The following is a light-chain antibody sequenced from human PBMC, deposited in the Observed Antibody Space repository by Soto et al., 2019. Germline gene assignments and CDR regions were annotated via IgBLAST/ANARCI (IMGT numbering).Light chain of an antibody. CDR3: GSWDSSLSADV. Sequence: QSLMTPPPSLSAAPGQKVTISCSGSISNIGGNSVSWYQQLPGTAPKLLIYDDDKRPSGIPDRFSGSKSGTSATLGITGFQTGDEADYYCGSWDSSLSADVFATGTKVNVL. CDR2: DDD. CDR1: ISNIGGNS. V-gene: IGLV1-51*01. J-gene: IGLJ1*01.